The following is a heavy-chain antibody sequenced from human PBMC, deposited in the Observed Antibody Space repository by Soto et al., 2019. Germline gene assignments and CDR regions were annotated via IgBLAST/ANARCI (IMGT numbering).Heavy chain of an antibody. V-gene: IGHV3-7*01. CDR1: GFTFSSYW. Sequence: VQLVESGGGLVQPGESLRLSCAASGFTFSSYWMSWVRQAPGKGLEWVANIKQDGSEKYYVDSVKGRFTISRDNVKNSLYLQMNSLRAEDTAVYYCASTYSSGAVESWGQGTLVTVSS. CDR3: ASTYSSGAVES. J-gene: IGHJ4*02. CDR2: IKQDGSEK. D-gene: IGHD6-19*01.